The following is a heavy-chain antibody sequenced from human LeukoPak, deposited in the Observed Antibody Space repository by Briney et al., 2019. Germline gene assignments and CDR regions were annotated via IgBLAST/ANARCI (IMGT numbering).Heavy chain of an antibody. J-gene: IGHJ1*01. Sequence: SVKVSCKASGGTFTSHAISWVRQAPGQGLEWMGRIIPTLGVTTCAQKLQGRVTITADRSTSTAYMELSSLRSEDTAVYYCAREADGGNSGYFQHWGQGTLVTVSS. V-gene: IGHV1-69*04. CDR1: GGTFTSHA. CDR3: AREADGGNSGYFQH. D-gene: IGHD4-23*01. CDR2: IIPTLGVT.